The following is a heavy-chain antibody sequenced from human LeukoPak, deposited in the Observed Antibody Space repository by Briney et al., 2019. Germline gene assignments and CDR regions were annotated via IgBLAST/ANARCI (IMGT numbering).Heavy chain of an antibody. CDR1: VYTFTSYD. D-gene: IGHD1-1*01. CDR3: ARGVHYYYYMDV. V-gene: IGHV1-8*03. Sequence: ASLRVSCKASVYTFTSYDINWVRQATGQGLEWMGWMNPNSGNTGYAQKFQGRVTITRNTSISTAYMELSSLRSEDTAVYYCARGVHYYYYMDVWGKETTVTVSS. J-gene: IGHJ6*03. CDR2: MNPNSGNT.